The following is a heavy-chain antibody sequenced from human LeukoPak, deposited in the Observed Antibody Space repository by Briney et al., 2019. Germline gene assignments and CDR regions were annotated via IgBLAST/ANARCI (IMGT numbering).Heavy chain of an antibody. CDR2: IRSTSGYI. CDR1: GFTFSSFA. V-gene: IGHV3-21*01. D-gene: IGHD1-1*01. Sequence: GGSLRLSCAASGFTFSSFAMNWVRQAPGKGLEWVSSIRSTSGYISYADSVKGRFTISRDNSKNTLYLQMNSLRADDTAVYYCARDRGGNWVDALEIWGQGTMVTVSS. J-gene: IGHJ3*02. CDR3: ARDRGGNWVDALEI.